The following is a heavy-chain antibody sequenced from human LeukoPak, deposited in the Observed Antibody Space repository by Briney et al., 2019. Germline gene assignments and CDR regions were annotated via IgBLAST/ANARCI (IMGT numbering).Heavy chain of an antibody. CDR2: IHTSGNT. V-gene: IGHV4-39*07. D-gene: IGHD3-16*01. CDR3: ARGQDYIWGSPRT. J-gene: IGHJ5*02. Sequence: PSETLSLTCAVSGGSISSNSYYWGWIRQPPGKGLEWIGRIHTSGNTNYNPSLKSRVTISVDTSKNQFSLSLRSVTAADTAVYYCARGQDYIWGSPRTWGLGTLVTVSS. CDR1: GGSISSNSYY.